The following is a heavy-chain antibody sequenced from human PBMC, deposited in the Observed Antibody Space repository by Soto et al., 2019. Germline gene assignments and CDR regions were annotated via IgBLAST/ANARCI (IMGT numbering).Heavy chain of an antibody. CDR3: AREPLT. V-gene: IGHV4-31*03. CDR2: IYYSGST. J-gene: IGHJ4*01. CDR1: GCSISSGGYY. Sequence: QVQLQESGPGLVKPSQTLSLTCTVSGCSISSGGYYWSWIRQHPGKGLEWIGYIYYSGSTYYDPSPKSRVTISVATSKHQFSLNLSSVTAAGTAVYSCAREPLTWGHGNLVTVSS.